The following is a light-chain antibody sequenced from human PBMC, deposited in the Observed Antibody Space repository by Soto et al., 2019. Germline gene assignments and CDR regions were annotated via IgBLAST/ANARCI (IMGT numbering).Light chain of an antibody. V-gene: IGKV1-39*01. Sequence: DIHMTQSPSSLSASIGDTVTITCRASQSISRYLIWYQQKPGKAPKLLIYAAYDLQSGVPSRFSGSGSGTDFTPTISSLQPEDFATYYCQQSYSSPPGTFGQGTKVDIK. J-gene: IGKJ1*01. CDR3: QQSYSSPPGT. CDR1: QSISRY. CDR2: AAY.